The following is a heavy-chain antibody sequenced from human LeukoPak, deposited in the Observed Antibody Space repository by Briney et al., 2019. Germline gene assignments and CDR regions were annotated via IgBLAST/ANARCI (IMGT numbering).Heavy chain of an antibody. Sequence: GASVKVSCKASGYTFTSYDINWVRQATGQGLEWMGWMNPNSGNTGYAQKFQGRVTMTRNTSISTAYMELSSLRSEDTAVYYCARGPLNYYYCYKDVWGKGTTVTVSS. J-gene: IGHJ6*03. CDR3: ARGPLNYYYCYKDV. CDR2: MNPNSGNT. V-gene: IGHV1-8*01. CDR1: GYTFTSYD.